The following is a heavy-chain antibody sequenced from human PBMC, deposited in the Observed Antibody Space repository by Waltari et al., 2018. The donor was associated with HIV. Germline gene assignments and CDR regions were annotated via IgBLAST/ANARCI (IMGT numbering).Heavy chain of an antibody. D-gene: IGHD4-4*01. CDR2: ISNGGYRT. CDR3: ARDDYINYWTTSANWFDP. V-gene: IGHV3-23*01. CDR1: GSIICDYS. J-gene: IGHJ5*02. Sequence: EMQLSESGGGLVQQGGSLRSSCAASGSIICDYSLTWFRQAPGGGLEWVAAISNGGYRTYYADSVKGRFAISRDPSNNTVSLQMNNLRVEDTAFYYCARDDYINYWTTSANWFDPWGQGTLVTVSP.